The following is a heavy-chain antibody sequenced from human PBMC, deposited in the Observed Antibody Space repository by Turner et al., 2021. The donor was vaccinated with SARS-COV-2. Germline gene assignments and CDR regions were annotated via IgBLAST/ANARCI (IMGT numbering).Heavy chain of an antibody. D-gene: IGHD6-19*01. V-gene: IGHV1-69*10. CDR2: ITPILAIE. CDR1: GGIFSSYA. Sequence: QVQVVQSGAEVKKPGSSVKVACKASGGIFSSYAISWVRQAPGQGLECMGGITPILAIENYAQKFQGRVTITADKSTSTAYMELSSLRSEDTAVYYCAAGSAVAGTPQFYSYYYGMDVWGQGTTVTVSS. CDR3: AAGSAVAGTPQFYSYYYGMDV. J-gene: IGHJ6*02.